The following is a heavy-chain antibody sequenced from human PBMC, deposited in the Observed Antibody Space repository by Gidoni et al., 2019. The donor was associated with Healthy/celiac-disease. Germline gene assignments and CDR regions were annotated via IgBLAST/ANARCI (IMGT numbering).Heavy chain of an antibody. J-gene: IGHJ6*03. V-gene: IGHV4-4*07. CDR2: IYTSGST. CDR1: GGSISSYY. D-gene: IGHD3-3*01. Sequence: QVQLQESGPGLVKPSETLSLTCTVSGGSISSYYWRWIRQPAGKGLAWIGRIYTSGSTNYNRALKSRVTMSVDTSKNQFSLKLSSVTAADTAVYYCARDYRVDYDFWSGYFSGSPEYYMDVWGKGTTVTVSS. CDR3: ARDYRVDYDFWSGYFSGSPEYYMDV.